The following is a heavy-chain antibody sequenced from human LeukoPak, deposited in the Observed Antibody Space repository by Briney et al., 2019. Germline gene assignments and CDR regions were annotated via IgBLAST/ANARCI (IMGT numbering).Heavy chain of an antibody. CDR2: ITGSGGST. CDR3: AKDRTVGTSYWYFDL. CDR1: GFTFSSYA. V-gene: IGHV3-23*01. J-gene: IGHJ2*01. Sequence: GGSLRLSCAASGFTFSSYAMSWVRQAPGKGLEWVSAITGSGGSTYYADSVKGRFTISRDNSKNTLYLQMNNLRAEDTAVYYCAKDRTVGTSYWYFDLWGRGTLVTVSS. D-gene: IGHD4-23*01.